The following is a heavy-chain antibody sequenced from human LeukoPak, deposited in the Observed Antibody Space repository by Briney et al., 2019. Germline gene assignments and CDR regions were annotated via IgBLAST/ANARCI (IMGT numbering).Heavy chain of an antibody. D-gene: IGHD3-16*01. V-gene: IGHV4-59*01. CDR2: FYHSGP. CDR3: ARGWRGDHSDY. CDR1: GDSMSTSY. J-gene: IGHJ4*02. Sequence: SGTLCLSCTVSGDSMSTSYRSWVRQPLGKGLEWIGYFYHSGPDYSPSLKSQVHIPGDMSNNHFSLKLSTLTAADTAIYYCARGWRGDHSDYWVQGTLVSVSS.